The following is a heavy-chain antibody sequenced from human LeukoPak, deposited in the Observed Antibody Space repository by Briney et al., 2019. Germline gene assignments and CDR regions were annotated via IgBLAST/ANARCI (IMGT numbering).Heavy chain of an antibody. Sequence: GVSLRLSCAASGFTFSSYGMHWVRQAPCKGLEWVAFIRYHGSNKYYADSVKGRFTISRDNSKNTLYLQMNSLRAEDTAVYYCAKDLYGAFDYWGQGTLVTVSS. D-gene: IGHD2-8*01. V-gene: IGHV3-30*02. CDR2: IRYHGSNK. CDR1: GFTFSSYG. CDR3: AKDLYGAFDY. J-gene: IGHJ4*02.